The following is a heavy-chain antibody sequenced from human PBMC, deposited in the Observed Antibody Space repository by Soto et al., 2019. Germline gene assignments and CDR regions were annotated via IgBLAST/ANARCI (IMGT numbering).Heavy chain of an antibody. Sequence: GGSLRLSCAASGFTFSSYAMSWVRQAPGKGLEWVSAISGSGGSTYYADSVKGRFTISRDNSKNTLYLQMNSLRAEDTAVYYCAKGAPYYDFWSGSHYFDYWGQGTLVTVSS. D-gene: IGHD3-3*01. V-gene: IGHV3-23*01. CDR3: AKGAPYYDFWSGSHYFDY. CDR1: GFTFSSYA. J-gene: IGHJ4*02. CDR2: ISGSGGST.